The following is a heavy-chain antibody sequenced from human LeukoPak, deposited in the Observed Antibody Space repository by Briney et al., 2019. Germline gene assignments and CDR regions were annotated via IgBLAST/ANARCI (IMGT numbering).Heavy chain of an antibody. CDR1: GFTFSSYS. J-gene: IGHJ4*02. CDR3: ARDTPVVINEGIDY. Sequence: QSGGSLRLSCAASGFTFSSYSMNWVRQAPGKGLEWVSYISSSSSTIYYADSVKGRFTISRDNAKNSLYLQMNSLRAEDTAVYYCARDTPVVINEGIDYWGQGTLVTVSS. V-gene: IGHV3-48*04. D-gene: IGHD3-22*01. CDR2: ISSSSSTI.